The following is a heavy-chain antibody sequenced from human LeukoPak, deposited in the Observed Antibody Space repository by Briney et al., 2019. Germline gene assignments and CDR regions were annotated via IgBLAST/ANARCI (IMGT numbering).Heavy chain of an antibody. J-gene: IGHJ4*02. V-gene: IGHV3-23*01. CDR3: AKDYYGDF. CDR1: GFTFSSYA. Sequence: GGSLRLSCAAPGFTFSSYAMSWVRQAPGKGLEWVSGISGSGVSTYYADSVKGRFTISRDNSKTTLYLQMNSLRVEDTAVYYCAKDYYGDFWGQGTLVTVSS. CDR2: ISGSGVST.